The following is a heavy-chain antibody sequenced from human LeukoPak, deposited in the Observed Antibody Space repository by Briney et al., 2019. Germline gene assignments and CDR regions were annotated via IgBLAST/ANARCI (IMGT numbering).Heavy chain of an antibody. D-gene: IGHD3-9*01. CDR2: ISYDGSNK. CDR3: AKDYGRYFDWLWFFDY. V-gene: IGHV3-30*18. CDR1: GFTFSSYG. Sequence: GRSLRLSCAASGFTFSSYGMHWVRQAPGKGLEWVAVISYDGSNKYYADSVKGRFTISRDNSKNTLYLQMNSLRAEDTAVYYCAKDYGRYFDWLWFFDYWGQRTLVTVSS. J-gene: IGHJ4*02.